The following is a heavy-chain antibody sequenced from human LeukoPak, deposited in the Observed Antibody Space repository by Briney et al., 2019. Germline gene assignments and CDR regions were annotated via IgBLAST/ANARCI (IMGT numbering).Heavy chain of an antibody. V-gene: IGHV1-18*01. CDR1: GYTFTSYG. CDR2: ISAYNGNT. J-gene: IGHJ5*02. CDR3: ARGPRMGYYGSGSPPSNP. D-gene: IGHD3-10*01. Sequence: ASVKVSCKASGYTFTSYGISWVRQAPGQGLEWMGWISAYNGNTNYAQKLQGRVTMTRNTSISTAYMELSSLRSEDTAVYYCARGPRMGYYGSGSPPSNPWGQGTLVIVSS.